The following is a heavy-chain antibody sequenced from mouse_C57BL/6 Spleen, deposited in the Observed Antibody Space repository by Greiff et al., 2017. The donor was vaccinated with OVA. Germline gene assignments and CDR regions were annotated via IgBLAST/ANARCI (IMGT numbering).Heavy chain of an antibody. V-gene: IGHV1-15*01. CDR2: IDPETGGT. D-gene: IGHD2-3*01. CDR3: TRSRIIYDGYYEAMDY. J-gene: IGHJ4*01. CDR1: GYTFTDYE. Sequence: QVQLKQSGAELVRPGASVTLSCKASGYTFTDYEMHWVKQTPVHGLEWIGAIDPETGGTAYNQKFKGKAILTADKSSSTAYMELRSLTSEDSAVYYCTRSRIIYDGYYEAMDYWGQGTSVTVSS.